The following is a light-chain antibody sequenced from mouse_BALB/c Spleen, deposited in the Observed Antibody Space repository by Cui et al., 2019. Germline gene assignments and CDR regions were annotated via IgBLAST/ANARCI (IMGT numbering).Light chain of an antibody. CDR1: SSVSY. Sequence: IVLTQSPAIMPASLGEEITLTCSASSSVSYMHWYQQKSGTSPKLMIYSTSNLASGIPSRFSGSGSGTFYSLTISSVEAEDAADYYCDQWSSYPWTFGGGTKLGIK. CDR3: DQWSSYPWT. J-gene: IGKJ1*01. CDR2: STS. V-gene: IGKV4-80*01.